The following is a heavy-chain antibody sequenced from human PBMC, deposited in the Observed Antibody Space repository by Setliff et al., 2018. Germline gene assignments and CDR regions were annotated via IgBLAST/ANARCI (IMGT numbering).Heavy chain of an antibody. Sequence: NPSETLSLTCAVSGHSIDSDSYWGWIRQSPGKGLEWIGSLYRTANTYYNPAVRSRVTISPDTSKNQFSLKLTSVTAADTAVYYCARGRMRGSCSGPSCTYDPFDIWGQGTPVTVSS. CDR2: LYRTANT. V-gene: IGHV4-38-2*01. CDR1: GHSIDSDSY. D-gene: IGHD2-2*01. J-gene: IGHJ3*02. CDR3: ARGRMRGSCSGPSCTYDPFDI.